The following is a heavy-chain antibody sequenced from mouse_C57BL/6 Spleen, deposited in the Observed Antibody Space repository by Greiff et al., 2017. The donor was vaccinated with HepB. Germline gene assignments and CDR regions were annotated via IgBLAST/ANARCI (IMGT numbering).Heavy chain of an antibody. D-gene: IGHD2-4*01. CDR1: GYTFTSYW. Sequence: QVQLQQPGAELVKPGASVKLSCKASGYTFTSYWMQWVKQRPGQGLEWIGEIDPSDSYTNYNQKFKGKATLTVDTSSSTAYMQLSSLTSEDSAVYYCARRDTNDYDDHWGQGTTLTVSS. CDR3: ARRDTNDYDDH. V-gene: IGHV1-50*01. J-gene: IGHJ2*01. CDR2: IDPSDSYT.